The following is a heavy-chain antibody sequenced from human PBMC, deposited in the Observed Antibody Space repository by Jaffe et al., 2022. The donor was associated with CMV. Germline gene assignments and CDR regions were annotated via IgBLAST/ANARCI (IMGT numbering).Heavy chain of an antibody. CDR1: GFTFDDYA. CDR2: ISWNSGSI. D-gene: IGHD6-6*01. V-gene: IGHV3-9*01. Sequence: EVQLVESGGGLVQPGRSLRLSCAASGFTFDDYAMHWVRQAPGKGLEWVSGISWNSGSIGYADSVKGRFTISRDNAKNSLYLQMNSLRAEDTALYYCAKDIRYGSTAARVIPAFDYWGQGTLVTVSS. J-gene: IGHJ4*02. CDR3: AKDIRYGSTAARVIPAFDY.